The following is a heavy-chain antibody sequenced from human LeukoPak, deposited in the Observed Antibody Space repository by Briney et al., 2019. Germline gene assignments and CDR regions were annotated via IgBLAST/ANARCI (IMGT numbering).Heavy chain of an antibody. CDR2: IYTSGST. Sequence: PSETLSLTCTVSGGSISSGSYYWSWIRQPAGKGLEWIGRIYTSGSTNYNPSLKSRVTISVDTSKNQFSLKLSSVTAADTAVYYCARGGDGYNLAPFDYWGQGTLVTVSS. CDR3: ARGGDGYNLAPFDY. V-gene: IGHV4-61*02. CDR1: GGSISSGSYY. J-gene: IGHJ4*02. D-gene: IGHD5-24*01.